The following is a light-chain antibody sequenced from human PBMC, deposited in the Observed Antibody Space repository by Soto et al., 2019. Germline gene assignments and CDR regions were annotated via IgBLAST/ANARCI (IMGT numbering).Light chain of an antibody. Sequence: QSVLTHPPSASGTPVQRVTISCSGSSSNIGSNTVHWYQQLPGTAPKLLIYSDNQRPSGVPDRFSVSKSGTSVSLAISGLQSDDEADYYCAAWDDSLNGWVFGGGTKLTVL. V-gene: IGLV1-44*01. CDR1: SSNIGSNT. J-gene: IGLJ3*02. CDR3: AAWDDSLNGWV. CDR2: SDN.